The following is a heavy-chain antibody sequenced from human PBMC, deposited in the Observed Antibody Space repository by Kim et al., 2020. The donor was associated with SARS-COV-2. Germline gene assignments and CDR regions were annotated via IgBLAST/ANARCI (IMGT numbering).Heavy chain of an antibody. CDR3: ATAGGYSPHWFDY. V-gene: IGHV3-48*02. D-gene: IGHD2-2*02. CDR2: ISSSPTPI. J-gene: IGHJ4*01. CDR1: GLVFNVWS. Sequence: GGSLRLSCTSSGLVFNVWSFNWVRQAPGKGLEWLSYISSSPTPIYYADSVKGRFTISRDNARNSLYLQMNSLRHEDTAVYFCATAGGYSPHWFDYWGRGTRVTVSS.